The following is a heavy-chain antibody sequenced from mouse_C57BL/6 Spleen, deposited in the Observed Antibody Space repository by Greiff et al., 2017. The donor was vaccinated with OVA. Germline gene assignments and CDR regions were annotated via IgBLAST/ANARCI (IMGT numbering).Heavy chain of an antibody. CDR3: ARGGSPYAMDY. CDR2: IYPGSGST. J-gene: IGHJ4*01. CDR1: GYTFTSYW. V-gene: IGHV1-55*01. Sequence: QVQLQQPGAELVKPGASVKMSCKASGYTFTSYWITWVKQRPGQGLEWIGDIYPGSGSTNYNETFKSKATLTVDTSSSTAYMQLSSLTSEDSAVYCCARGGSPYAMDYWGQGTSVTVSS.